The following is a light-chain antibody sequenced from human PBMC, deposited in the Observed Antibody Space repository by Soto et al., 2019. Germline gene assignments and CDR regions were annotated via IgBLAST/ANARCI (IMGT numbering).Light chain of an antibody. J-gene: IGKJ1*01. CDR3: QQYGSSLCT. Sequence: EIVFTQSPGTLSLSPGERATLSCRASQSFSSSNLAWYQQKPGQAPRLLIYGASSRATGIPDRFSGSGSGTDFTLTISRXEPEDFAVYYCQQYGSSLCTFGQGTKVDIK. CDR2: GAS. CDR1: QSFSSSN. V-gene: IGKV3-20*01.